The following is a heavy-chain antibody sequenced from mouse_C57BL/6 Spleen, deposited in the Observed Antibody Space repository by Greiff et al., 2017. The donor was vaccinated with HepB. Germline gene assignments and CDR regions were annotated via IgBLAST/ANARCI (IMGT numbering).Heavy chain of an antibody. CDR1: GYSFTDYN. D-gene: IGHD1-1*01. Sequence: EVQLQQSGPELVKPGASVKISCKASGYSFTDYNMYWVKQSNGKSLEWIGVINPNYGTTSYNQKFKGKATLTVDQSSSTAYMQLNSLTSEDSAVYYCATFYYGSSYDWYFDVWGTGTTVTVSS. V-gene: IGHV1-39*01. J-gene: IGHJ1*03. CDR3: ATFYYGSSYDWYFDV. CDR2: INPNYGTT.